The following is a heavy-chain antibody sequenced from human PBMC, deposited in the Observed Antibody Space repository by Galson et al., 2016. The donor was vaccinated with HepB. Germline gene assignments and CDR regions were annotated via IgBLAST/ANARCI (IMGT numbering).Heavy chain of an antibody. CDR2: ISGSGGST. CDR1: GFTFSSYA. J-gene: IGHJ3*02. D-gene: IGHD3-9*01. V-gene: IGHV3-23*01. Sequence: SLRLSCEASGFTFSSYALSWVRQAPGKGLEWVSAISGSGGSTYYADSVRGRFTISRDNSKDTLHLQMNSLRAEDTAVYYCAKEGRDILTGYYNGDAFDIWGQGTMVTVSS. CDR3: AKEGRDILTGYYNGDAFDI.